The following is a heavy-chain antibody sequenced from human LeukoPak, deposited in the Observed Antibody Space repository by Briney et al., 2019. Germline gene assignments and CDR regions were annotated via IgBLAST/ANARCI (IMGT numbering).Heavy chain of an antibody. J-gene: IGHJ3*02. Sequence: GSSVKVSCKASGGTFSSYAISWVRQAPGQGLEWMGGIIPIFGTANYAQKFQGRVTITADESTSTAYMELSSLRSEDTAVYYCATAWRGVTGPREDDAFDIWGQGTMVTVSS. CDR2: IIPIFGTA. CDR1: GGTFSSYA. CDR3: ATAWRGVTGPREDDAFDI. V-gene: IGHV1-69*01. D-gene: IGHD2-21*02.